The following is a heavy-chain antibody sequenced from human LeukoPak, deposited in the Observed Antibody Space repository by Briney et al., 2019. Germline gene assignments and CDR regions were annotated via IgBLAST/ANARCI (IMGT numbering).Heavy chain of an antibody. CDR3: ARGPMSLWELAFDI. Sequence: PSETLSLTCAVYGGSFSGYYWSWIRQPPGKGLEWIGEINHSGSTNHNPSLKSRVTISVDTSKNQFSLKLSSVTAADTAVYYCARGPMSLWELAFDIWGQGTMVTVSS. CDR1: GGSFSGYY. D-gene: IGHD1-7*01. J-gene: IGHJ3*02. CDR2: INHSGST. V-gene: IGHV4-34*01.